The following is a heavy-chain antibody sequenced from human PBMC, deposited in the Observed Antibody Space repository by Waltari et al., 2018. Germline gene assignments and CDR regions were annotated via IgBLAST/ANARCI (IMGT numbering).Heavy chain of an antibody. V-gene: IGHV4-38-2*01. D-gene: IGHD2-21*01. J-gene: IGHJ1*01. CDR3: ARHEGCGGTTCYETGFYQH. CDR1: GYSISTGYY. CDR2: IYHSVIV. Sequence: QVQLQESGPGLVTPWETLSLNCAVSGYSISTGYYWAWIRQPPGKGLEWFGIIYHSVIVYYNPSLKRRVTISIDTSKNHFSLMLTSVTAADTAVYYCARHEGCGGTTCYETGFYQHWGQGTLVTVTS.